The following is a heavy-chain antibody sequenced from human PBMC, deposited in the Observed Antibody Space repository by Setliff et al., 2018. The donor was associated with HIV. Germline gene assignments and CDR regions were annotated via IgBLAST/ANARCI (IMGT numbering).Heavy chain of an antibody. Sequence: SVKVSCKASGGTFSSYAISWVRQAPGQGLEWVGRIIPMFGTANYAQKFQGRVTITADKSTSTAYMELSSLRSEDTAVYYCARDKDAIYYGSGSFFYYYYMDVWGKGTTVTVSS. J-gene: IGHJ6*03. D-gene: IGHD3-10*01. CDR3: ARDKDAIYYGSGSFFYYYYMDV. V-gene: IGHV1-69*06. CDR1: GGTFSSYA. CDR2: IIPMFGTA.